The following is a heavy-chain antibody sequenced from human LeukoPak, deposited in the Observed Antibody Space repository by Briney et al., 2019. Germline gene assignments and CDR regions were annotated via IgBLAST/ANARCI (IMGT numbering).Heavy chain of an antibody. CDR2: IYHSGST. CDR3: ARGNYEEN. Sequence: SETLSLTCTVSAYSISSGYYWGWIRQPPGKGLEWIGSIYHSGSTYYNPSLKSRVTISVDTSKNQFSLKLSSVTAADTAVYYCARGNYEENWGQGTLVTVSS. V-gene: IGHV4-38-2*02. J-gene: IGHJ4*02. CDR1: AYSISSGYY. D-gene: IGHD1-7*01.